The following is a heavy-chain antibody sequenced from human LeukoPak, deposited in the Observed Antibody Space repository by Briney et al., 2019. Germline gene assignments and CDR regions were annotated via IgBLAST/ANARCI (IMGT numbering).Heavy chain of an antibody. D-gene: IGHD3-16*02. V-gene: IGHV3-23*01. CDR3: AKDYPVLNGRN. J-gene: IGHJ4*02. CDR2: ISNSGGNT. Sequence: GGSLRLSCAASGFTFSAYAMSWVRQAPGKGLEWVSTISNSGGNTYYADSVKGRFTISRDSSKNTLYLQMNSLSAEDTAVYYCAKDYPVLNGRNWSQGTLVTVSS. CDR1: GFTFSAYA.